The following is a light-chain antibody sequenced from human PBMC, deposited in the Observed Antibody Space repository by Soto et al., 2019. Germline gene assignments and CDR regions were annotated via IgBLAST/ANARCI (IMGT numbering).Light chain of an antibody. CDR1: SSNIGSNT. Sequence: TPGQRVTISCSGSSSNIGSNTVNWYQQLPGTAPKLLIYSNNQRPSGLPDPFSAPKSGTSASLAIHGLHSEDESDYYCAAWDDSLNGNVFGTGTKVTVL. CDR3: AAWDDSLNGNV. V-gene: IGLV1-44*01. CDR2: SNN. J-gene: IGLJ1*01.